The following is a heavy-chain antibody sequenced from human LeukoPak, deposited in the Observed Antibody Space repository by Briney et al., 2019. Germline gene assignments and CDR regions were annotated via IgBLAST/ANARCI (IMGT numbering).Heavy chain of an antibody. Sequence: GASVKVSCKASGYTFTSYYMHWVRQAPGQGLEWMGIINPSGGSTSYAQKFQGRVTMTRDTSTSTVYMELSSLRSEDTAVYYCATESTIRYYYYYGMGVWGQGTTVTVSS. D-gene: IGHD2/OR15-2a*01. V-gene: IGHV1-46*01. J-gene: IGHJ6*02. CDR3: ATESTIRYYYYYGMGV. CDR1: GYTFTSYY. CDR2: INPSGGST.